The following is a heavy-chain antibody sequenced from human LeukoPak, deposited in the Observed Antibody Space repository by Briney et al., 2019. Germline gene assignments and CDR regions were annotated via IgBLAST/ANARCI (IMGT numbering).Heavy chain of an antibody. J-gene: IGHJ6*03. Sequence: ASVKVSCKASGYTFTSYAMHWVRQAPGRRLEWMGWINAGNGNTKYSQEFQGRVTITRDTSASTAYMEPSSLRSEDMAVYYCARGRPDPNYYMDVWGKGTTVTVSS. CDR2: INAGNGNT. CDR1: GYTFTSYA. CDR3: ARGRPDPNYYMDV. V-gene: IGHV1-3*03.